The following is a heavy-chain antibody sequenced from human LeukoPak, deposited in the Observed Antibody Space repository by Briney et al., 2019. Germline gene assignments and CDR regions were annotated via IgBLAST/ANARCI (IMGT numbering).Heavy chain of an antibody. J-gene: IGHJ4*02. CDR2: IDKEGSAA. CDR3: ARGGYSGSYYRFD. CDR1: GFIFTNYW. V-gene: IGHV3-74*01. D-gene: IGHD1-26*01. Sequence: SGGSLRLSCVSSGFIFTNYWMHWVRQVPGKGPVWVGRIDKEGSAAFYAESVKGRFTISRDNVKSTVYLQMNSLTAEDKAVYHCARGGYSGSYYRFDWGQGTLVTVSS.